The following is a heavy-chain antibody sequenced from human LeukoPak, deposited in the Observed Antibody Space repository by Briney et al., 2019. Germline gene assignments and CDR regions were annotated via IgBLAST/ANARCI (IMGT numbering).Heavy chain of an antibody. CDR3: ARVRIAVDEVYFDY. J-gene: IGHJ4*02. CDR1: GGSISSSNW. CDR2: IYHSGST. D-gene: IGHD6-19*01. Sequence: SETLSLTCAVSGGSISSSNWWSWVRQPPGKGLEWIGEIYHSGSTNYNPSLKSRVTISVDKSKNQFSLKLSSVTAADTAVYYCARVRIAVDEVYFDYWGQGTLVTVPS. V-gene: IGHV4-4*02.